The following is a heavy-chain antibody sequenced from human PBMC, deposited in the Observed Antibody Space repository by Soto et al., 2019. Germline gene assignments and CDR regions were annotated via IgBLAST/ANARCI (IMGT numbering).Heavy chain of an antibody. CDR3: AKNEHIVVVTATPDY. CDR1: EFTFSSYG. J-gene: IGHJ4*02. D-gene: IGHD2-21*02. Sequence: GGSLRLSCAASEFTFSSYGMHWVRQAPGKGLEWVAVISYDGSNKYYADSVKGRFTISRDNSKNTLYLQMNSLRAEDTAVYYCAKNEHIVVVTATPDYWGQGTLVTVSS. V-gene: IGHV3-30*18. CDR2: ISYDGSNK.